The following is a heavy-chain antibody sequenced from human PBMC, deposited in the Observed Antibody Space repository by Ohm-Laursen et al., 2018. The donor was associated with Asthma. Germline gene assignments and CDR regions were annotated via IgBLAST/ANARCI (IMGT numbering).Heavy chain of an antibody. CDR3: AKDIYYGSGTYGMDV. V-gene: IGHV3-9*01. J-gene: IGHJ6*02. Sequence: SLRLSCTATGFTFADYGMHWVRQAPGRGLEWVSGISWNSGSIGYADSVKGRFTISRDNAKNSLYLQMNSLRAEDTASYYCAKDIYYGSGTYGMDVWGQGTTVTVSS. D-gene: IGHD3-10*01. CDR1: GFTFADYG. CDR2: ISWNSGSI.